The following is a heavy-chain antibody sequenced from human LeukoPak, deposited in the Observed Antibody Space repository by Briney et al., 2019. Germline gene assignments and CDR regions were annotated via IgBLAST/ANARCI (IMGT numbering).Heavy chain of an antibody. V-gene: IGHV3-23*01. CDR1: GFTFSSCA. CDR3: AKKTPGTHPFDY. D-gene: IGHD6-13*01. J-gene: IGHJ4*02. Sequence: GGSLRFSCAASGFTFSSCAMNWVRQAPGKGLECGSDSGTDGDTYYAASVKGRFTISRDNSKHTLYLQMTSLRAEDTAIDYCAKKTPGTHPFDYWGQGTLVTVST. CDR2: SGTDGDT.